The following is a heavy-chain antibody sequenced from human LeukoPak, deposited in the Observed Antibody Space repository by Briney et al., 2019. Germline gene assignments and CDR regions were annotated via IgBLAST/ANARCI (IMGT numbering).Heavy chain of an antibody. D-gene: IGHD3-16*01. V-gene: IGHV4-34*01. J-gene: IGHJ6*03. CDR2: VNDRGST. CDR3: ARGVVSGRFGDYYYYMDV. CDR1: GGSFSGHS. Sequence: SETLSLTCAVYGGSFSGHSWTWIRQPPGKGLQWIGEVNDRGSTNYNPSLKSRLTISEDKSKKQFSLRLPSVTAADTAVYYCARGVVSGRFGDYYYYMDVWGKGTTVTVSS.